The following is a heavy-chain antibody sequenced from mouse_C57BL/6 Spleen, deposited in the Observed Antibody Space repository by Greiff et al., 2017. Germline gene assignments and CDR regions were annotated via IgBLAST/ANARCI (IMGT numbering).Heavy chain of an antibody. CDR2: INPNNGGT. CDR1: GYTFTDYN. D-gene: IGHD2-3*01. Sequence: EVQLQQSGPELVKPGASVKIPCKASGYTFTDYNMDWVKQSHGKSLEWIGDINPNNGGTIYNQKFKGKATLTVDKSSSTAYMELRSLTSEDTAVYYCARKGLRWLPFAYWGQGTLVTVSA. V-gene: IGHV1-18*01. J-gene: IGHJ3*01. CDR3: ARKGLRWLPFAY.